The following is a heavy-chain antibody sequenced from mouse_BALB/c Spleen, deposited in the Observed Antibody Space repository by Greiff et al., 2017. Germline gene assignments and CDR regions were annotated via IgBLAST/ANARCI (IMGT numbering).Heavy chain of an antibody. D-gene: IGHD3-3*01. Sequence: QVQLKQSGAELVRPGVSVKISCKGSGYTFTDYAMHWVKQSHAKSLEWIGVISTYYGDASYNQKFKGKATLTVDKSSSTAYMQLSSLTSEDSAVYYCARGRDSAWFAYWGQGTLVTVSA. V-gene: IGHV1S137*01. J-gene: IGHJ3*01. CDR3: ARGRDSAWFAY. CDR1: GYTFTDYA. CDR2: ISTYYGDA.